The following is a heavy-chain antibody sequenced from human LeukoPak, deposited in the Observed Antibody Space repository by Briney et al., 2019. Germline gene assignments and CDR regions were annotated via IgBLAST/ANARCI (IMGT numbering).Heavy chain of an antibody. J-gene: IGHJ3*02. CDR2: ISRNGRNT. D-gene: IGHD3-10*01. Sequence: PGGSLRLSCAASGFTLSSYSMHWVRQAPGKGLEFVSAISRNGRNTYYGNSVKGRFTISRDISKNTLHLQMGSLRPEDMAVYYCAKSNGYGLVDIWGQGTMVTVSS. V-gene: IGHV3-64*01. CDR1: GFTLSSYS. CDR3: AKSNGYGLVDI.